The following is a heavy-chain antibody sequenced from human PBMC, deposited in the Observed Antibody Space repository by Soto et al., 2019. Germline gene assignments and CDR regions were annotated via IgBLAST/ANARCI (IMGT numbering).Heavy chain of an antibody. CDR2: IYPGDSDT. D-gene: IGHD3-16*02. V-gene: IGHV5-51*01. CDR1: GYSFTSYW. Sequence: PGESLKISCKGSGYSFTSYWIGWVRQMPGKGLEWMGIIYPGDSDTRYSPSFQGQVTISADKSISTAYLQWSSLKASDTAMYYCARLRSYVWGSYRPYYYYGMDVWGQGTTVTVSS. J-gene: IGHJ6*02. CDR3: ARLRSYVWGSYRPYYYYGMDV.